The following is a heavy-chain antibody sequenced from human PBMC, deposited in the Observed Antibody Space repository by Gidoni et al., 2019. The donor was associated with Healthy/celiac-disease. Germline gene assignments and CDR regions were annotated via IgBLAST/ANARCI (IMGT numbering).Heavy chain of an antibody. V-gene: IGHV4-34*01. CDR3: ARGSLRFLEWLLSAGYFDY. CDR1: GGSFSVYY. D-gene: IGHD3-3*01. Sequence: QVQLQQWGAGLLKPSATLSLTCAVYGGSFSVYYWSWIRQPPGKGLEWIGEINHSGSTNYNPSLKRRVTISVDTYKNQFALKLSSGTAADTAVYYCARGSLRFLEWLLSAGYFDYWGQGTLVTVSS. J-gene: IGHJ4*02. CDR2: INHSGST.